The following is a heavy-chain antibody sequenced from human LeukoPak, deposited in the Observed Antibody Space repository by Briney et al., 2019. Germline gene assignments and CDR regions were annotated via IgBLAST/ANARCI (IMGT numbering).Heavy chain of an antibody. CDR1: GFTFSTSS. CDR3: AKGGGGVLAS. J-gene: IGHJ4*02. D-gene: IGHD3-16*01. CDR2: ISGSGGST. Sequence: GGSLRLSCAASGFTFSTSSMSWVRQAPGKGLARVSSISGSGGSTYYADSVKGRFTISRDNSRNTLFLQMNSLKADDTAVYYCAKGGGGVLASWGQGTLVTVSS. V-gene: IGHV3-23*01.